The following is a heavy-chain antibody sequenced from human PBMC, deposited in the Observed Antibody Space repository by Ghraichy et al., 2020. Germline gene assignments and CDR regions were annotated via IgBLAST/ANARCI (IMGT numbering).Heavy chain of an antibody. V-gene: IGHV3-7*04. Sequence: GESLNISCAASGLTFSSYWMSWVRQAPEKGLEWVANIKQDVSEKYYVDSVKGRFTISRDNAKNSLYLQMNSLRAEDTAMYYCARVGITTYYGMDVWGQGTTVTVSS. CDR1: GLTFSSYW. CDR2: IKQDVSEK. J-gene: IGHJ6*02. CDR3: ARVGITTYYGMDV. D-gene: IGHD1-14*01.